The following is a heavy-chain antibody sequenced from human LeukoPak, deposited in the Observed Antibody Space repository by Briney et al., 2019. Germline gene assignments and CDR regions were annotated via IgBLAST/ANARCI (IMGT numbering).Heavy chain of an antibody. CDR3: ARDHSPIVATRTDDY. Sequence: SVKVSFKGSGGTFIIDAISWGRQAPGQGGEWVGRIIPILGIANYAQKFQGRVTITADKSTSTAYMELSSLRSEDTAVYYCARDHSPIVATRTDDYWGQGTLVTVSS. V-gene: IGHV1-69*04. CDR1: GGTFIIDA. CDR2: IIPILGIA. D-gene: IGHD5-12*01. J-gene: IGHJ4*02.